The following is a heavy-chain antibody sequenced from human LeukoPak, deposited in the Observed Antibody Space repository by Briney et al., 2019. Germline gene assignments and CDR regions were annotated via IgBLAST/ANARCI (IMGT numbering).Heavy chain of an antibody. CDR2: INFDGSST. D-gene: IGHD1-1*01. CDR3: ARPLSSNCRIDP. J-gene: IGHJ5*02. CDR1: GFTFSSYE. V-gene: IGHV3-74*01. Sequence: PGGSLRLSCAASGFTFSSYEMNWVRQAPGKGLVWVSRINFDGSSTTYADSVKGRFTISRDNAKNTLYLQMNSLRVEDTAVYYCARPLSSNCRIDPWGQGTLVTVSS.